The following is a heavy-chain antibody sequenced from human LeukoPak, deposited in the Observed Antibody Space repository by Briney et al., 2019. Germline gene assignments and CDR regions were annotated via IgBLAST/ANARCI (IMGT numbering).Heavy chain of an antibody. D-gene: IGHD2-8*01. J-gene: IGHJ6*03. CDR2: ISGSGGST. CDR3: AKSLTRVSYYYYMDV. CDR1: GFTFSSYA. V-gene: IGHV3-23*01. Sequence: GGSLRLSCSASGFTFSSYAMSWVRQAPGKGLEWVSAISGSGGSTYYADSVKGRFTISRDNSKNTLYLQMNSLRAEDTAVYYCAKSLTRVSYYYYMDVWGKGTTVTVSS.